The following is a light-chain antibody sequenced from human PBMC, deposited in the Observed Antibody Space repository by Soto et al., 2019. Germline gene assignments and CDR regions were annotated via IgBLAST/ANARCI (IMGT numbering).Light chain of an antibody. CDR3: QKYNSAPLT. Sequence: DIQMTQSPSSLSASVGDRVTITCRASQGISDSLAWYQQKPGEVPKLLIYAASTLQSGVPFRFSGSGSGTDFTLTISSLQPEDVAIYYCQKYNSAPLTFGPGTKVDIK. CDR2: AAS. V-gene: IGKV1-27*01. J-gene: IGKJ3*01. CDR1: QGISDS.